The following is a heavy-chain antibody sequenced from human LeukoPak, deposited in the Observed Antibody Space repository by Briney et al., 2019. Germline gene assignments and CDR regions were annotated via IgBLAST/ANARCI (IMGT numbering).Heavy chain of an antibody. J-gene: IGHJ3*02. CDR2: IWYDGSNK. CDR3: ARLSSSWYGNDAFDI. D-gene: IGHD6-13*01. V-gene: IGHV3-33*01. Sequence: QPGGSLGLSCAASGFTFSSYGMHWVRQAPGKGLEWVAVIWYDGSNKYYADSVKGRFTISRDNSKNTLYLQMNSLRAEDTAVYYCARLSSSWYGNDAFDIWGQGTMVTVSS. CDR1: GFTFSSYG.